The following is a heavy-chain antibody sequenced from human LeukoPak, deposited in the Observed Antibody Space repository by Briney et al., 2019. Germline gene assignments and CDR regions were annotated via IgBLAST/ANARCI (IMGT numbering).Heavy chain of an antibody. CDR3: ARDSYYGSGRQTELFDY. Sequence: GGSLRLSCAASGFTFSSYSMTWVRQAPGKGLEWVSSISSSSSYIYYADSVKGRFTISRDNAKNSLYLQMNSLRAEDTAVYYCARDSYYGSGRQTELFDYWGQGTLVTVSS. J-gene: IGHJ4*02. CDR1: GFTFSSYS. CDR2: ISSSSSYI. D-gene: IGHD3-10*01. V-gene: IGHV3-21*01.